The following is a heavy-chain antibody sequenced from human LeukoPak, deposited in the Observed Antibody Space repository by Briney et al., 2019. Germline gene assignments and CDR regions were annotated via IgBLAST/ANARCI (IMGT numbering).Heavy chain of an antibody. D-gene: IGHD6-13*01. CDR3: ATWRSSRYGMDV. J-gene: IGHJ6*02. V-gene: IGHV3-23*01. Sequence: GGSLRLSCAASGFTFSSYAMSWVRQAPGKGLEWVSAISGSGGSTYYADSVKGRFTNSRDNSKNTLYLQMNSLGAEDTAVYYCATWRSSRYGMDVWGQGTTVTVSS. CDR1: GFTFSSYA. CDR2: ISGSGGST.